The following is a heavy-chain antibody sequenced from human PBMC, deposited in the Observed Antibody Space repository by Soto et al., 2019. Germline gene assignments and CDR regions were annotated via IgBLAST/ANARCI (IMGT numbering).Heavy chain of an antibody. CDR1: GGSVNTGVHY. D-gene: IGHD6-25*01. J-gene: IGHJ4*02. CDR2: IYVSGSF. CDR3: ARGTPRAAASFFDD. V-gene: IGHV4-61*08. Sequence: QVQLQESGPGLVNPSETLSLTCTVSGGSVNTGVHYWSWIRQPPGKRLEWIAYIYVSGSFNYNPSLDSRATVSMDTSKNRFSLSLSSVTAADTAVYYCARGTPRAAASFFDDWGQGTLVTVSS.